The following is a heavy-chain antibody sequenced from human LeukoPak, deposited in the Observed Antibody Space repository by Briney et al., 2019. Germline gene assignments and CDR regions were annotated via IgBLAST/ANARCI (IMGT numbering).Heavy chain of an antibody. D-gene: IGHD6-13*01. J-gene: IGHJ4*02. CDR1: GFTFSSYE. Sequence: PGGSLRLSCAASGFTFSSYEMNWVRQAPGKGLEWVSYISSSGSTIYYADSVKGRSTISRDKSKNTLYLQMNSLRAEDTAVYFCVKDQVGGSRWYYFDYWGQGTLVTVSS. CDR3: VKDQVGGSRWYYFDY. V-gene: IGHV3-48*03. CDR2: ISSSGSTI.